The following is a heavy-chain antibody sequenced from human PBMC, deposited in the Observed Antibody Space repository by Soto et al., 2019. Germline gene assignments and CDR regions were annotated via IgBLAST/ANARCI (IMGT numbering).Heavy chain of an antibody. D-gene: IGHD1-26*01. CDR3: AKARVRIVGANSFDY. V-gene: IGHV3-30*18. Sequence: GALRLSCVGSGFTFSNYGMHWVRQPPGKGLEWVALISDDGDKRYYADSVRGRLIIPRDNSKDTLYLQMNSLGPDDTAVYFCAKARVRIVGANSFDYWGQGTPVTVSS. CDR1: GFTFSNYG. CDR2: ISDDGDKR. J-gene: IGHJ4*02.